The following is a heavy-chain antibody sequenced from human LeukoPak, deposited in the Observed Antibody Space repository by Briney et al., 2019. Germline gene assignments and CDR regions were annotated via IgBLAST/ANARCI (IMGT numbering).Heavy chain of an antibody. CDR3: ARGPGGVVVPAAHPRKPYYYYGMDV. CDR2: INHSGST. D-gene: IGHD2-2*01. Sequence: SETLSLTCAVYGGSFSGHYWSWIRQPPGKGLEWIGEINHSGSTNYNPSLKSRVTISVDTSKNQFSLKLSSVTAADTAVYYCARGPGGVVVPAAHPRKPYYYYGMDVWGQGTTGTVSS. J-gene: IGHJ6*02. V-gene: IGHV4-34*01. CDR1: GGSFSGHY.